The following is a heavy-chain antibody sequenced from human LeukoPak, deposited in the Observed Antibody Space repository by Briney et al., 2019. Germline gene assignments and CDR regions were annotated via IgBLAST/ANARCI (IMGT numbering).Heavy chain of an antibody. V-gene: IGHV3-74*01. CDR2: INSDGSST. J-gene: IGHJ4*02. CDR3: ARDYYTSGSPNDF. D-gene: IGHD3-10*01. Sequence: GGSLRLSCAASGFTFRSYWMHWVRQAPGKGLVWVSRINSDGSSTNYADSVRGRFTISRDNAKNTLYLQMNSLRADDTAVYYCARDYYTSGSPNDFWGQGTLGTVSS. CDR1: GFTFRSYW.